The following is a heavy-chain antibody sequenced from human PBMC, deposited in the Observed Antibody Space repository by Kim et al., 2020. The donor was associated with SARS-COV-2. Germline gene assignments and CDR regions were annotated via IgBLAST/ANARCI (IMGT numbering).Heavy chain of an antibody. CDR2: INHSGST. CDR1: GGSFSGYY. Sequence: SETLSLTCAVYGGSFSGYYWSWIRQPPGKGLEWIGEINHSGSTNYNPSLKSRVTISVDTSKNQFSLKLSSVTAADTAVYYCARGLYRGRQQLVTGGRFISGGYYYGMDVWGQGTTVTVSS. CDR3: ARGLYRGRQQLVTGGRFISGGYYYGMDV. J-gene: IGHJ6*02. V-gene: IGHV4-34*01. D-gene: IGHD6-13*01.